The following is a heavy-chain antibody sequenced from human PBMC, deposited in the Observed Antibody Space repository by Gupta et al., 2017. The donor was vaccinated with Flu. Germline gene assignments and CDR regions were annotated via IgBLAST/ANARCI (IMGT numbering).Heavy chain of an antibody. D-gene: IGHD1-26*01. CDR1: GFNFSSYG. V-gene: IGHV3-30*18. CDR3: VKEFYDLDSGIYPTPMDY. CDR2: ISYDGSKT. Sequence: QVQMVESGGGVVQPGRSLRLSCAASGFNFSSYGMHWVRRAPGKGLEWVALISYDGSKTYYVDSVKGRFTISRDNSKNTLYLQMNSLRAEDTAVFFCVKEFYDLDSGIYPTPMDYWGRGTLVTVSS. J-gene: IGHJ4*02.